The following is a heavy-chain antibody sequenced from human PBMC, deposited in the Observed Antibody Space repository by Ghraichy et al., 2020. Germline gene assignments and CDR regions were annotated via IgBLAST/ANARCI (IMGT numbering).Heavy chain of an antibody. D-gene: IGHD6-19*01. Sequence: GGSLRLSCAASGFTFSSYAMHWVRQAPGKGLEWVAVISYDGSNKYYADSVKGRFTISRDNSKNTLYLQMNSLRAEDTAVYYCARARQWLEEDAFDIWGQGTMVTVSS. V-gene: IGHV3-30*04. CDR1: GFTFSSYA. CDR2: ISYDGSNK. J-gene: IGHJ3*02. CDR3: ARARQWLEEDAFDI.